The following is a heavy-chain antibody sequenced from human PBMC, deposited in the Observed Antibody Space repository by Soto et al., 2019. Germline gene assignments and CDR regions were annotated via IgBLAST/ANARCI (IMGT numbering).Heavy chain of an antibody. CDR3: AKETGTTSNFDY. CDR2: ISWDGGST. J-gene: IGHJ4*02. V-gene: IGHV3-43*01. Sequence: GSLRLSCAASGFTFDDYTMHWVRQAPGKGLEWVSLISWDGGSTYYADSVKGRFTISRDNSKNSLYLQMNSLRTEDTALYYCAKETGTTSNFDYWGQGTLVTVSS. CDR1: GFTFDDYT. D-gene: IGHD1-7*01.